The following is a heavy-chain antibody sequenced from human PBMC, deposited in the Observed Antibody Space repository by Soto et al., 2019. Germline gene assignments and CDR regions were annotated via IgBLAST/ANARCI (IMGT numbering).Heavy chain of an antibody. Sequence: GESLKISCKGSGYSFTSYWIGWVRQMPGKDLEWMGIIYPGDSDTRYSPSFQGQVTISADKSISTAYLQWSSLKASDTAMYYCARHPDDILTGYYTPPFDYWGQGTLVTVSS. V-gene: IGHV5-51*01. J-gene: IGHJ4*02. CDR2: IYPGDSDT. CDR3: ARHPDDILTGYYTPPFDY. D-gene: IGHD3-9*01. CDR1: GYSFTSYW.